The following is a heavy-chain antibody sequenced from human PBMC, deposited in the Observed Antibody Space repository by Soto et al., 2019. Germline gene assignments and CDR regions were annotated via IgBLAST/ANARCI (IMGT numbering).Heavy chain of an antibody. CDR3: ARDSRSLVTQWFDP. J-gene: IGHJ5*02. CDR1: GFTFSDYY. Sequence: QVQLVESGGGLVKPGGSLRLSCAASGFTFSDYYMSWIRQAPGKGLEWVSYISSSSSYTNYADSVKGRFTISRDNAKNSLYLQMNSLRAEDTAVYYCARDSRSLVTQWFDPWGQGTLVTVSS. D-gene: IGHD2-15*01. V-gene: IGHV3-11*05. CDR2: ISSSSSYT.